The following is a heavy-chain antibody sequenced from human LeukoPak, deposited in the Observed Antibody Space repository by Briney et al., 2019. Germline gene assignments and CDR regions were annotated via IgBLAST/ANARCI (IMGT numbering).Heavy chain of an antibody. Sequence: SETLSLTCTVSGGSIRSSSYYWSWIRQPPGEGLEWIAYVYYTGSSNSNPSLRSRVTISVDTSRNQFSLHLNSVTAADTAVYYCARGDGYTFDYWGQGTLVTVSS. CDR3: ARGDGYTFDY. CDR1: GGSIRSSSYY. D-gene: IGHD5-24*01. V-gene: IGHV4-61*01. CDR2: VYYTGSS. J-gene: IGHJ4*02.